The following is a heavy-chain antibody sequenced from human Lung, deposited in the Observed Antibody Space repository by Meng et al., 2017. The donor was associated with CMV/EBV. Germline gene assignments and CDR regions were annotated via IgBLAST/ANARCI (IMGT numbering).Heavy chain of an antibody. CDR2: INHSGST. CDR1: GGSFSGYY. Sequence: SXTLSLXCAVYGGSFSGYYWSWIRQPPGKGLEWIGEINHSGSTNYNPSLKSRVTISVDTSKNQFSLKLSSVTAADTAVYYCARGKSSGLITLLRGGSRPFDPWXQGTLVTVSS. D-gene: IGHD3-10*01. CDR3: ARGKSSGLITLLRGGSRPFDP. V-gene: IGHV4-34*01. J-gene: IGHJ5*02.